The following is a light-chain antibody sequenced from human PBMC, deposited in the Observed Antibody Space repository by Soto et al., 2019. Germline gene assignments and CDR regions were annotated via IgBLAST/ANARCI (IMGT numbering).Light chain of an antibody. J-gene: IGLJ2*01. CDR2: DVS. Sequence: QSVLTQPASVSGSPGQSITISCTGTSSDVGGYNYVSWYQQHPGKAPKLMIYDVSNRPSGVSNRFSGSKSGNTASLTISGLQAEDEADYYCSSSGVFGGGTQLTVL. CDR1: SSDVGGYNY. CDR3: SSSGV. V-gene: IGLV2-14*01.